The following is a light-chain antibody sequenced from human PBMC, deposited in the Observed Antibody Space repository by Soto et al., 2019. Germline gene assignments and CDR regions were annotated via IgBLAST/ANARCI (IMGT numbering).Light chain of an antibody. CDR2: LGS. CDR3: MQALQTPYT. J-gene: IGKJ2*01. Sequence: DIVMTQSPLSLPVTPGEPASISCRSSQSLLQSNGYNYLDWYLQKPGQSPQLLIYLGSNRASGVGDRFSGSGSGTDFTLKISRVEAEDVGVYYCMQALQTPYTFGQGTKLEIK. V-gene: IGKV2-28*01. CDR1: QSLLQSNGYNY.